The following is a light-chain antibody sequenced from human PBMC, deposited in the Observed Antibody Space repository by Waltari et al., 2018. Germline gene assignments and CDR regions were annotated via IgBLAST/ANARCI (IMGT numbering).Light chain of an antibody. CDR2: AAS. V-gene: IGKV3-20*01. CDR3: QQYGSSPFMYT. J-gene: IGKJ2*01. Sequence: EIVLTQSQDTLSLSPGDRATLSCRASQSVSSSYFAWYQQRPGQAPRLLIYAASSRAPGIPDRFSGSGSGTDFTLTISRLEPEDFAVYYCQQYGSSPFMYTFGQGTKLEIK. CDR1: QSVSSSY.